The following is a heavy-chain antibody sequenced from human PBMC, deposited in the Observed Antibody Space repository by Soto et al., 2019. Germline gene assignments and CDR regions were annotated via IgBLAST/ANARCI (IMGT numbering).Heavy chain of an antibody. D-gene: IGHD2-15*01. Sequence: SETLSLTCAVYGGSFSGYYWTWIRQPPGTGLEWIGEINHTGSTNYNPSLKSRVTMSVDTSKNQFPLELSSVTAADTAVYYCAPHVSCSGGSCQYDAFAIRGQGTMVTVSS. V-gene: IGHV4-34*01. CDR3: APHVSCSGGSCQYDAFAI. J-gene: IGHJ3*02. CDR1: GGSFSGYY. CDR2: INHTGST.